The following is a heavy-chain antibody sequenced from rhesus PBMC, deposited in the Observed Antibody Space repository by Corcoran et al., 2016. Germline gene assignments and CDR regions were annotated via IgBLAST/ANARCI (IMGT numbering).Heavy chain of an antibody. V-gene: IGHV4S9*01. CDR3: ARARTGVIIHDY. CDR1: GGSISDYSS. J-gene: IGHJ4*01. Sequence: QVQLQESGPGLVKPSETLSLTCAVSGGSISDYSSWNLIRPPPGKGLEWIGNIYGNSASTYYNPSLKSRVTISKDTSKNQFFLKLSSVTAADTAVYYCARARTGVIIHDYWGQGVLVTVSS. D-gene: IGHD3-34*01. CDR2: IYGNSAST.